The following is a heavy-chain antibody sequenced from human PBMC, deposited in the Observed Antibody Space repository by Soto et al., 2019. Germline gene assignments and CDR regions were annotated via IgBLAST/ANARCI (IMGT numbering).Heavy chain of an antibody. CDR3: ARALGYSGYAGMDV. D-gene: IGHD5-12*01. CDR1: GYIFTIYG. Sequence: QVQLVQSGGEVKKPGASVKVSCKASGYIFTIYGINWVRQAPGQGLEWMGWISPDNGNTNYAQKLQGRVTMTTDTSTSTAYMELRSLRSDDTAVYYCARALGYSGYAGMDVWGQGTTVTVSS. J-gene: IGHJ6*02. V-gene: IGHV1-18*01. CDR2: ISPDNGNT.